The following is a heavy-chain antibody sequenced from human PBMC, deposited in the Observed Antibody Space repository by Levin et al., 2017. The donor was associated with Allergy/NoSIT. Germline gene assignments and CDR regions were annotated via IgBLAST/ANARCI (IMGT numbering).Heavy chain of an antibody. V-gene: IGHV4-59*01. CDR3: ARDRVGYSSSWYFDY. CDR2: IYYSGST. CDR1: GGSIRSYY. J-gene: IGHJ4*02. D-gene: IGHD6-13*01. Sequence: SQTLSLTCTVSGGSIRSYYWSWIRQPPGKGLEWIGYIYYSGSTNYNPSLKSRLTISVDTSKTQISLKLSSVTAADTAVYYCARDRVGYSSSWYFDYWGQGTLVTVSS.